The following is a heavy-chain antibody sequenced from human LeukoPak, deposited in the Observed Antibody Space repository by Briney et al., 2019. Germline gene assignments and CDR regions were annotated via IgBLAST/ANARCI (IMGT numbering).Heavy chain of an antibody. J-gene: IGHJ4*02. CDR3: ARHRLGSGILADY. CDR1: GFTFRAYW. CDR2: IKQDGSEK. D-gene: IGHD3-10*01. V-gene: IGHV3-7*01. Sequence: GGSLRLSCAASGFTFRAYWMSWVRQAPGKGLEWVANIKQDGSEKNYVNSVKGRFTISRDNAKNSLYLQMNSLRAEDTAVYYCARHRLGSGILADYWGQGTLVTVSS.